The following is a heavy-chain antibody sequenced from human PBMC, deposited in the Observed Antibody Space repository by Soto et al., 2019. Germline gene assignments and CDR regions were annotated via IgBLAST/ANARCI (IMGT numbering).Heavy chain of an antibody. CDR1: HGSISSSGYY. Sequence: PSETLSLTCTVSHGSISSSGYYWGWIPQHPGKGLEWIGCIYYSGSTYYNLSLKSRVTISVDTSKTQFSMTLSSVTAADTAVYYCARPIRGQQLVGPHYYYGMDVCGQGTTVTVSS. CDR3: ARPIRGQQLVGPHYYYGMDV. D-gene: IGHD6-13*01. V-gene: IGHV4-39*01. CDR2: IYYSGST. J-gene: IGHJ6*02.